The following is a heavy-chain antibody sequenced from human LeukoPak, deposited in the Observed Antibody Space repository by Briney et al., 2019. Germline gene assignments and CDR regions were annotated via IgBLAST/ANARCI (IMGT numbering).Heavy chain of an antibody. V-gene: IGHV3-7*01. CDR1: GFMFNNYW. CDR2: IKEDGSEK. Sequence: GGSLRLSCAASGFMFNNYWMSWVRQAPGKGLEWVANIKEDGSEKYYLDSVKGRFPISRDTAKNLLYLQMNSLRAEDTPVYYCPTCPTDKYDDDHADYWGQGSLVTVSS. CDR3: PTCPTDKYDDDHADY. J-gene: IGHJ4*02. D-gene: IGHD3-3*01.